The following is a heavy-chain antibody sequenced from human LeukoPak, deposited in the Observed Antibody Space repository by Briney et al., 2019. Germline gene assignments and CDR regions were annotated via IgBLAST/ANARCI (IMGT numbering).Heavy chain of an antibody. CDR2: IWYDGISK. Sequence: SGGSLRLSCAASGFTFSSYGMHWVRQAPGKGLEWVAVIWYDGISKFHADSVRGRFTISRDNSKNTVYLQMNSLRAEDTAVYYCTRERKSGIAAFDYWGQGTLVTVSS. D-gene: IGHD6-13*01. CDR1: GFTFSSYG. V-gene: IGHV3-33*01. CDR3: TRERKSGIAAFDY. J-gene: IGHJ4*02.